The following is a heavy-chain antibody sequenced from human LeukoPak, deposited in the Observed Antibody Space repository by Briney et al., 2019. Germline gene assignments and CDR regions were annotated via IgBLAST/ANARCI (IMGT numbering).Heavy chain of an antibody. Sequence: GGSLRLSCAASGFAFSSYSMNWVRQAPGKGLEWVSSVSSSSSYIYYADSVKGRFTISRDNAKNSLYLQMNSLRAEDTAVYYCAKAADIVVVPAAKTYYYYMDVWGKGTTVTVSS. J-gene: IGHJ6*03. V-gene: IGHV3-21*04. D-gene: IGHD2-2*01. CDR2: VSSSSSYI. CDR1: GFAFSSYS. CDR3: AKAADIVVVPAAKTYYYYMDV.